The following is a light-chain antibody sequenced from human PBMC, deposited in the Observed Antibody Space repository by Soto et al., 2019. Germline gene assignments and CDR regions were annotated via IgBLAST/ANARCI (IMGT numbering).Light chain of an antibody. CDR2: GAS. Sequence: EIVLTQSPGTLSLSPGETATLSCGASQRLSSNSLAWYQRRPGQAPRLLIYGASSRATGIPDRFSGSGSGTDFTLTISRLEPKDFAVYYCQQYGTSPYTFGQGTKLEIK. CDR1: QRLSSNS. J-gene: IGKJ2*01. V-gene: IGKV3-20*01. CDR3: QQYGTSPYT.